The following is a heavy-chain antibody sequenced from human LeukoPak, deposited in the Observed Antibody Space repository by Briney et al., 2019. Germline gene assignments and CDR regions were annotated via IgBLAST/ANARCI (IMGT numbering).Heavy chain of an antibody. D-gene: IGHD2-15*01. Sequence: PSETLSLTCAVYGGSFSGYYWSWIRQPPGEGLEWIGEINHSGSTNYNPSLKSRVTISVDTSKNQFSLKLSSVTAADTAVYYCARGPLVVVVAARWFDPWGQGTLVTVSS. V-gene: IGHV4-34*01. CDR3: ARGPLVVVVAARWFDP. CDR2: INHSGST. J-gene: IGHJ5*02. CDR1: GGSFSGYY.